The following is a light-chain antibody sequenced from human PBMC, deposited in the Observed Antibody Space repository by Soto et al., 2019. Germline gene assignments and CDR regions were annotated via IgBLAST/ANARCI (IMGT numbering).Light chain of an antibody. CDR3: QQTISFPLT. V-gene: IGKV1D-12*01. Sequence: DIQMTQSPSSVSASVGDRVTITCRASQGISSWLAWYQQKPGKAPELLMFAASSLQSGVPSRFSGSGSGTEFILTISSVQPEDSATYYCQQTISFPLTFGGGTKVEIK. CDR1: QGISSW. J-gene: IGKJ4*01. CDR2: AAS.